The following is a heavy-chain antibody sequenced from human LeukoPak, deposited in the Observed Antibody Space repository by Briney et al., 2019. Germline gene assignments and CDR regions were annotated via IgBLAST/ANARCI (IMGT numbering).Heavy chain of an antibody. Sequence: HGESLKISCKAFGYSFNNYWIGWVRQTPGKGLEWMGIIYPDYSETTYSPSFQGQVTMSVDKSINTAYLQWNSLRASDTAMYYCAREAIGSGEVWGQGTLVTVSS. D-gene: IGHD3-10*01. CDR3: AREAIGSGEV. CDR2: IYPDYSET. J-gene: IGHJ4*02. V-gene: IGHV5-51*01. CDR1: GYSFNNYW.